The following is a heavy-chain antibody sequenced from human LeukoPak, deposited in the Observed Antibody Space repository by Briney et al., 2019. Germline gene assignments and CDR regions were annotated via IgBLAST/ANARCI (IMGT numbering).Heavy chain of an antibody. CDR2: IHHSGGT. J-gene: IGHJ6*03. CDR1: GGSVSSHF. Sequence: SETLSLTCTVSGGSVSSHFWSWVRQPPGKGPEWLGYIHHSGGTRFNPSLKSRLSISLDTSKNQISLSLNSVAAADAAVYYCARGGLDYYFYMDVWGKGTTVAVSS. D-gene: IGHD3-16*01. V-gene: IGHV4-59*02. CDR3: ARGGLDYYFYMDV.